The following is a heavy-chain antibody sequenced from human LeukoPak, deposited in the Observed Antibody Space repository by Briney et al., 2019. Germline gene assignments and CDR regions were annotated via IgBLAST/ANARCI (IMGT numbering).Heavy chain of an antibody. J-gene: IGHJ4*02. CDR3: ARDPWGSSSY. D-gene: IGHD6-6*01. CDR2: ISSSSTYI. CDR1: GFTFSGYS. V-gene: IGHV3-21*01. Sequence: GGSLRLSCAASGFTFSGYSMNWVRQAPGKGLEWVSSISSSSTYIYYADSVKGRFTISRDNAKNSLYLQMNSLRAEGTAVYYCARDPWGSSSYWGQGILVTVSS.